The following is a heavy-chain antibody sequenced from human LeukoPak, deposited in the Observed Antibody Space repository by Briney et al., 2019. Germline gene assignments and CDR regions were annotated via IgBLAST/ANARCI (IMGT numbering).Heavy chain of an antibody. Sequence: GSLRLSCAASGFTFSSYAMSWVRQPPGKGLEWIGEIFHSGSTNYNPSLKSRVTISVDKSKNQFSLKLNSVTAADTAVYCCARAEPRGSVWYPYWGQGTLVTVSS. V-gene: IGHV4-4*01. J-gene: IGHJ4*02. CDR2: IFHSGST. D-gene: IGHD6-13*01. CDR3: ARAEPRGSVWYPY. CDR1: GFTFSSYAM.